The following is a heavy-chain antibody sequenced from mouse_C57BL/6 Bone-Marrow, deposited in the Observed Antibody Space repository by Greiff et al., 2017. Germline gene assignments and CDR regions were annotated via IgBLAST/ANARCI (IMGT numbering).Heavy chain of an antibody. CDR3: ARETAQATLLMDY. D-gene: IGHD3-2*02. J-gene: IGHJ4*01. Sequence: VQLQQSGAELARPGASVKLSCKASGYTFTSYGISWVKQSTGQGLEWIGEIYPRSGNTYYNERFKGKATLTADKSSSTAYMELRSLTSEDSAVYFCARETAQATLLMDYWGQGTSVTVSS. CDR2: IYPRSGNT. V-gene: IGHV1-81*01. CDR1: GYTFTSYG.